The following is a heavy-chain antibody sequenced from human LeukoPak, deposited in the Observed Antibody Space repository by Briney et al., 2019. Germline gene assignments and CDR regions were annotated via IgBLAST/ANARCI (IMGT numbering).Heavy chain of an antibody. CDR3: ARVPRLYGYLVHY. Sequence: GGSLRLSCAASGFTFSHYEMSWVRQAPGKGLDWVSYISGSGYTIYYADSVKGRFTISRDNAKSSLYLQMNSLRAEDTAVYYCARVPRLYGYLVHYWGQGTLVTVSS. D-gene: IGHD2-8*01. J-gene: IGHJ4*02. CDR1: GFTFSHYE. CDR2: ISGSGYTI. V-gene: IGHV3-48*03.